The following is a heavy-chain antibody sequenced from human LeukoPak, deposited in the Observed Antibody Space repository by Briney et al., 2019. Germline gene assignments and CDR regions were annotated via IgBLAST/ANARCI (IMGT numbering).Heavy chain of an antibody. Sequence: GGSLRLSCAASRFTFSSYAMSWVRQAPGKGLEWVANINQDGSEKNYADSVKGRFTISRDNARNSLYLQMNSLRAEDTALYYCASSYYHDGDYWGQGTLVTVSS. V-gene: IGHV3-7*01. CDR3: ASSYYHDGDY. D-gene: IGHD3-22*01. CDR1: RFTFSSYA. CDR2: INQDGSEK. J-gene: IGHJ4*02.